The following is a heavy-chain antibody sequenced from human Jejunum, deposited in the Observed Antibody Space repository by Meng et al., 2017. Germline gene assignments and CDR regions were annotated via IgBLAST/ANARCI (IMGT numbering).Heavy chain of an antibody. CDR3: ARGVGDIRFGFDY. CDR1: GACNSSTRY. V-gene: IGHV4/OR15-8*01. CDR2: LYHTWRS. D-gene: IGHD3-16*01. J-gene: IGHJ4*02. Sequence: QVPVEGGGPGVGVQSATLSLNGVCSGACNSSTRYWVRRRQPAGEGWDWMVELYHTWRSNLLPSQKSRGSISLDEYKYQFSLTLNFVTAAYAAVYYCARGVGDIRFGFDYWGQGILVTVSS.